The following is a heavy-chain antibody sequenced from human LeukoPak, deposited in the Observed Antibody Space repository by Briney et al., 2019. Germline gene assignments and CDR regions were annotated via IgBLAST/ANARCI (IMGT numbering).Heavy chain of an antibody. D-gene: IGHD3-3*01. CDR1: GYTFTSYG. CDR3: ARYSSRNDFWSGYYTVGYFDY. V-gene: IGHV1-18*01. J-gene: IGHJ4*02. CDR2: ISAYNGNT. Sequence: ASVKVSCKASGYTFTSYGISWVRQAPGQGLEWMGWISAYNGNTNYAQKLQGRVTMTTDTSTSTAYMELKSLRSDDTAVYYCARYSSRNDFWSGYYTVGYFDYWGQGTLVTVSS.